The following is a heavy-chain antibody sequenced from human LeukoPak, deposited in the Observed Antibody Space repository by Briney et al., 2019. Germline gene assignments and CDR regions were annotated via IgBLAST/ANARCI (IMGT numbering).Heavy chain of an antibody. Sequence: PGGSLRLSCAASGFTFSSYSMNWVRQAPGKGLEWVSSISSSSSYIYYADSVKGRFTISRDNAKNSLYLQMNSLRAEDTAVYYCARAGATKDAFDIWGQGTMVTVSS. V-gene: IGHV3-21*01. J-gene: IGHJ3*02. CDR2: ISSSSSYI. D-gene: IGHD1-26*01. CDR1: GFTFSSYS. CDR3: ARAGATKDAFDI.